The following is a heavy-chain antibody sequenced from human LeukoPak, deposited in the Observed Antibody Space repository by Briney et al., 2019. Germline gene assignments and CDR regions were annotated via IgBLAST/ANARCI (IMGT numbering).Heavy chain of an antibody. CDR1: GGTFSSYA. Sequence: AASVKVSCKASGGTFSSYAISWVRQAPGQGLEWMGWINPNSGGTNYAQKFQGRVTMTRDTSISTAYMELSRLRSDDTAVYYCARDVGRELTVDYWGQGTLVTVSS. J-gene: IGHJ4*02. CDR2: INPNSGGT. CDR3: ARDVGRELTVDY. V-gene: IGHV1-2*02. D-gene: IGHD1-26*01.